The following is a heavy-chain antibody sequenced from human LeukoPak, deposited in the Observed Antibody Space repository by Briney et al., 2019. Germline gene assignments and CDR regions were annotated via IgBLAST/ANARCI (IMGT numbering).Heavy chain of an antibody. D-gene: IGHD5-18*01. J-gene: IGHJ4*02. CDR3: ARGDSSGYDTNYFDY. CDR2: MFNTGST. CDR1: GRSISLYD. V-gene: IGHV4-59*01. Sequence: PSETLSLTCTVPGRSISLYDWGWIRQPPGKGLEWISYMFNTGSTNYNPSLKSRVTMSVDTSKNQVSLKLSSVTAADTALYYCARGDSSGYDTNYFDYWGQGGKVTDCS.